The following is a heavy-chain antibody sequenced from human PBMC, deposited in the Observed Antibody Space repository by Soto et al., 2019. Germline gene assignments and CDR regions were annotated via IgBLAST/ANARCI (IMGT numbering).Heavy chain of an antibody. V-gene: IGHV3-23*01. CDR3: AKDQKRVSSWPTNFDY. CDR2: ISGSGGST. Sequence: PGGSLRRSCAASGFTFSSYAMSWVRQAPGKGLEWVSAISGSGGSTYYADSVKGRFTISRDNSKNTLYLQMNSLRAEDTAVYYCAKDQKRVSSWPTNFDYWGQGTLVTVSS. D-gene: IGHD6-13*01. CDR1: GFTFSSYA. J-gene: IGHJ4*02.